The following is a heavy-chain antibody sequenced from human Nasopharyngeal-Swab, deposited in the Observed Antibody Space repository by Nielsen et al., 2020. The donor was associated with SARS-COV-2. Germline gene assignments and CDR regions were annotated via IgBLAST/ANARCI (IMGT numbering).Heavy chain of an antibody. Sequence: GESLKISCVVSGFTFSDHWMNWVRQAPGKGLEWVANIKPDGSEKYYVDSVKGRFTISRDNARNSLFLQMDSLRVEDTAIYYCAGNHENTFWGQGNLVAVS. J-gene: IGHJ4*02. CDR3: AGNHENTF. V-gene: IGHV3-7*03. CDR1: GFTFSDHW. CDR2: IKPDGSEK. D-gene: IGHD2-2*02.